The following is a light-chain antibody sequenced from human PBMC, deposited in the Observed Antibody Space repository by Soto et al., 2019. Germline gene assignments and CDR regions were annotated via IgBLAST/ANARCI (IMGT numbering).Light chain of an antibody. J-gene: IGLJ2*01. CDR2: EVS. Sequence: QSALTQPASVSGSPGQSITISCTGTSSDVGSYNYVSWYQHHPGKAPKLVIYEVSNRPSGVSNRSSGSKSDNTASLTISGLQAQDEADYYCGSYTSSGTLVTFGGGTKLTVL. CDR1: SSDVGSYNY. CDR3: GSYTSSGTLVT. V-gene: IGLV2-14*01.